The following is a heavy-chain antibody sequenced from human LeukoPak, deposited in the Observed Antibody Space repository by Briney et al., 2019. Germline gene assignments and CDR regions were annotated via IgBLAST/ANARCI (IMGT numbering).Heavy chain of an antibody. CDR1: GFNFIGHN. CDR2: ISSSTSYI. V-gene: IGHV3-21*01. Sequence: PGGSLRLSCAASGFNFIGHNMNWVRQAPGKGLEWVSSISSSTSYIYYADSVKGRFTISRDNAKNLLYLQMNSLRAEDTAVYYCAKGRHYGSGSYYYFDYWGQGTLVTVSS. J-gene: IGHJ4*02. CDR3: AKGRHYGSGSYYYFDY. D-gene: IGHD3-10*01.